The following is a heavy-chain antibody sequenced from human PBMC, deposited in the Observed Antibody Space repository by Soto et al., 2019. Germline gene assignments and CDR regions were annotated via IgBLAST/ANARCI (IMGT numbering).Heavy chain of an antibody. CDR2: ISAYNGNT. V-gene: IGHV1-18*01. D-gene: IGHD6-13*01. CDR3: AGEGGGIAAAGSYYYYYMDV. Sequence: QVQLVQSGAEVKKPGASVKVSCKASGYTFTSYGISWVRQAPGQGLEWMGWISAYNGNTNYAQKLQGRVTMTTDTSTSTAYRELRSLRADDTAVYYCAGEGGGIAAAGSYYYYYMDVWGKGTTVTVSS. CDR1: GYTFTSYG. J-gene: IGHJ6*03.